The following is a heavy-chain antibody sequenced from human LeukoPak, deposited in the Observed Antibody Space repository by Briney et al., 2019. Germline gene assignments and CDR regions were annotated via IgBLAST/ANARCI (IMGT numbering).Heavy chain of an antibody. D-gene: IGHD6-6*01. CDR1: GYTFTGYY. J-gene: IGHJ3*02. Sequence: ASVKVSCKASGYTFTGYYMHWVRQAPGQGLEWMGWINPNSGGTNYAQKFQGRVTMTRDTSISTAYMELSRLRSDDTAVYYCARVEYSSSKGAFDIWGQGTMVTVSS. CDR2: INPNSGGT. CDR3: ARVEYSSSKGAFDI. V-gene: IGHV1-2*02.